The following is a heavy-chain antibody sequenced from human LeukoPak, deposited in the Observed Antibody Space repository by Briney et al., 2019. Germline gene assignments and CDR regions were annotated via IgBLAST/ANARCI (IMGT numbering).Heavy chain of an antibody. Sequence: ASVKVSCKASGYTFTSYYMHWVRQAPGRGLEWMGIINPSGGSTSYAQKFQGRVTMTRDTSTSTVYMELSGLRSEDTAVYYCASFVVVPAASVYWGQGALVTVSS. CDR1: GYTFTSYY. D-gene: IGHD2-2*01. CDR3: ASFVVVPAASVY. J-gene: IGHJ4*02. V-gene: IGHV1-46*03. CDR2: INPSGGST.